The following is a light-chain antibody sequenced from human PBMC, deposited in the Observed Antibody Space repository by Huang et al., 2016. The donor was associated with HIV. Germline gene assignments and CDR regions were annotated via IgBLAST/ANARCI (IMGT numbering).Light chain of an antibody. CDR2: ASS. CDR3: QQSYSTPWT. CDR1: QSSSSY. J-gene: IGKJ1*01. Sequence: DIQLTQSPSSLSASIGDRVTITCWASQSSSSYLNWYQQKPGKAPKLLIYASSSLQSGVPSRFSGSGSGTDFTLTISSLQPEDCATYYCQQSYSTPWTFGQGTKVEIK. V-gene: IGKV1-39*01.